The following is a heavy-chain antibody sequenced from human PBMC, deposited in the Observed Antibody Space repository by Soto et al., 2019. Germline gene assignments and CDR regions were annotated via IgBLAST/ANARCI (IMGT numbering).Heavy chain of an antibody. J-gene: IGHJ4*02. Sequence: QVQLVQSGAEVKKPGASVKVSCKASGYTFTSYYMHWVRQAPGQGLEWMGIINPSGGSTSYAQKFQSRVTMTRDTSTSTVYMELSSLRSEDTAVYYCARDGYCSGGSCYSMGDYWGQGTLVTVSS. V-gene: IGHV1-46*03. CDR2: INPSGGST. CDR3: ARDGYCSGGSCYSMGDY. D-gene: IGHD2-15*01. CDR1: GYTFTSYY.